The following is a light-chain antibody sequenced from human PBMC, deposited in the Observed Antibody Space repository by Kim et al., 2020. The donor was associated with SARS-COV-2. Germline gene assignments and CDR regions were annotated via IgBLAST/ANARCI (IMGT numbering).Light chain of an antibody. CDR2: ENN. V-gene: IGLV6-57*03. J-gene: IGLJ3*02. CDR1: DRSSGSNY. Sequence: GKTVTISFTRTDRSSGSNYVQWYQPRPGSAPNIVIHENNYRPSGFPERFSGSSGSSSNSASLTGTGLKTEDECDYYCRSGDRSSKVFGAGTQLTVL. CDR3: RSGDRSSKV.